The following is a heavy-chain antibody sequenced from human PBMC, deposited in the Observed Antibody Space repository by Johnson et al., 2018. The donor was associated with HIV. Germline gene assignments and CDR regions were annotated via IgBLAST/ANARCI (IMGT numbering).Heavy chain of an antibody. V-gene: IGHV3-66*04. CDR2: IYSGGST. Sequence: VQLVESGGGLVQPGGSLRLSCAASGFTVSSNYMSWVRQAPGKGLEWVSVIYSGGSTYYADSGKGRLTISRDNSKNTLYLQMNSLRAEDTAVYYCAKPLGGRDTAMVAIGFDIWGQGTMVTVSS. J-gene: IGHJ3*02. CDR1: GFTVSSNY. D-gene: IGHD5-18*01. CDR3: AKPLGGRDTAMVAIGFDI.